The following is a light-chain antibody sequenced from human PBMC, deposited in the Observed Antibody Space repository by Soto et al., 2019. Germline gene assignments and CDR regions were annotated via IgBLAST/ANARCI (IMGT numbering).Light chain of an antibody. V-gene: IGLV2-14*01. CDR3: SSYTISNTYV. CDR2: DVT. CDR1: TYDVGDYNH. J-gene: IGLJ1*01. Sequence: QSALTQPASVSGSPGQSITISCTGTTYDVGDYNHVSWYQQSPGKAPKLMIYDVTNRPSGVSNRFSGSKSGNTASLTISGLQAEDEADYYCSSYTISNTYVFGTGTKLTVL.